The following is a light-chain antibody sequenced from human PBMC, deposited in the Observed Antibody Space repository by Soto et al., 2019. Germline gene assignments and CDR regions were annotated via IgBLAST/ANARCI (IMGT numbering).Light chain of an antibody. CDR3: ATWDDSLNAWV. CDR2: TDN. J-gene: IGLJ3*02. CDR1: SANIGSYT. Sequence: QSVLTQPPSASGTPGQRVTISCSGSSANIGSYTVNWYQHLPGSAPKLLIFTDNQRPSGVPDRVAGSKSGTSASLAISGLQSEDEADYYCATWDDSLNAWVFGGGTKVTVL. V-gene: IGLV1-44*01.